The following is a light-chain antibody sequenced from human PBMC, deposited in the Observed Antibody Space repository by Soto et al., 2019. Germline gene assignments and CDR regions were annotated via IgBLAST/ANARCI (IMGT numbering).Light chain of an antibody. CDR2: TTN. V-gene: IGLV8-61*01. CDR3: VLYMGSGILV. J-gene: IGLJ2*01. Sequence: QAVVTQEPSFSLSPGGTVTRTCGFSSDSVSASYYPSGYQQTPGQAPRTLIYTTNTRSSGVPDRFSGSILGNKAALTITGAQADDESDYYCVLYMGSGILVFGGGTKLAVL. CDR1: SDSVSASYY.